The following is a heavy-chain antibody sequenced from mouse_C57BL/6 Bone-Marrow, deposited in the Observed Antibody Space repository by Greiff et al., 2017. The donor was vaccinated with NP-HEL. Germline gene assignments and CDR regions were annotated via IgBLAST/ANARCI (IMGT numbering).Heavy chain of an antibody. J-gene: IGHJ3*01. D-gene: IGHD4-1*01. CDR3: ARLANWAAWFAY. V-gene: IGHV1-53*01. CDR2: INPNNGYT. CDR1: GYIFTSYW. Sequence: QVQLQQPGTELVKPGASVKLSCKASGYIFTSYWIHWVKQRPGQGLEWIGHINPNNGYTNYNEKFKTKATLTVDKSSRTAYMQLISLTSEDSTIYYCARLANWAAWFAYWGQGTLVTVSA.